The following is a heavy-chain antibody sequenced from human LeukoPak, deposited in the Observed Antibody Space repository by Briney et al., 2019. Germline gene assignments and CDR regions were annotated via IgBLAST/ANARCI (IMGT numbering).Heavy chain of an antibody. J-gene: IGHJ4*02. Sequence: PGGSLRLSCSASGFTFSSYALHWVRQAPGKGLEYVSTIVNNGGNTYYADSVKGRFTISRDNSKNTLYLQMSSLRAEDTAVYFCAREDGYCSGGNCYSYFDSWGQGTLVTVSS. CDR1: GFTFSSYA. CDR2: IVNNGGNT. D-gene: IGHD2-15*01. V-gene: IGHV3-64D*06. CDR3: AREDGYCSGGNCYSYFDS.